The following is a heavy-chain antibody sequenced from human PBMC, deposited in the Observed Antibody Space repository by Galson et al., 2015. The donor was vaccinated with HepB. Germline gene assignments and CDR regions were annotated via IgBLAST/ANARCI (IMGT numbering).Heavy chain of an antibody. CDR1: GGSISSGGYS. Sequence: QVQLQESGPGLVKPSETLSLTCAVSGGSISSGGYSWSWIRQPPGKGLEWIGYIYHSGSTYYNPSLKSRVTISVDRSKNQFSLKLSSVTAADTAVYYCARDGLSSGYFDYWGQGTLVTVSS. J-gene: IGHJ4*02. CDR3: ARDGLSSGYFDY. D-gene: IGHD3-22*01. V-gene: IGHV4-30-2*01. CDR2: IYHSGST.